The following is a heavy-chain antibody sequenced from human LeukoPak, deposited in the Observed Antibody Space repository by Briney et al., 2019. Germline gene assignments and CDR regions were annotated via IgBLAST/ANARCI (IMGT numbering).Heavy chain of an antibody. CDR2: ISSSSSYI. CDR3: ARDVVVVVAATEAGYYYGMDV. Sequence: SGGSLRLSCAASGFTFSSYSMNWVRQAPGKGLEWVSSISSSSSYIYYADSVKGRFTISRDNAKNSLYLQMNSLRAEDTAVYYCARDVVVVVAATEAGYYYGMDVWGQGTTVTVSS. J-gene: IGHJ6*02. D-gene: IGHD2-15*01. V-gene: IGHV3-21*01. CDR1: GFTFSSYS.